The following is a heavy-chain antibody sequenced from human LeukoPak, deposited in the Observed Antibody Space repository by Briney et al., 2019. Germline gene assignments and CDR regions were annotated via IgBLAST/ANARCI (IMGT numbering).Heavy chain of an antibody. CDR3: ARDLAATTVITDAFDI. V-gene: IGHV4-4*07. Sequence: SETLSLTRTVSGGSISSYYWSWIRQPAGKGLEWIGRIYTSGSTNYNPSLKSRVTMSVDTSKNQFSLKLSSVTAADTAVYYCARDLAATTVITDAFDIWGQGTMVTVSS. D-gene: IGHD4-23*01. CDR2: IYTSGST. J-gene: IGHJ3*02. CDR1: GGSISSYY.